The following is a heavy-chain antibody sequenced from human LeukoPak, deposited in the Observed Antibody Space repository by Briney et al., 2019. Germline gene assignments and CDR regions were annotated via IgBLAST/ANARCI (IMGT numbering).Heavy chain of an antibody. V-gene: IGHV4-30-4*07. D-gene: IGHD2-8*02. Sequence: PSETLSLTCAVSGGSISSGGYSWSWIRQPPGKGLEWIGYIYYSGSTYYNPSLKSRVTISVDTSKNQFSLKLSSVTAADTAVYYCARDGGGVPITYYMDVWGKGTTVTVSS. CDR1: GGSISSGGYS. CDR2: IYYSGST. CDR3: ARDGGGVPITYYMDV. J-gene: IGHJ6*03.